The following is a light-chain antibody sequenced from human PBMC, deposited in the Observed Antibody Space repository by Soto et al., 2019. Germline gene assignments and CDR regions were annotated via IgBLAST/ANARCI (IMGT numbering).Light chain of an antibody. CDR2: AAS. V-gene: IGKV1-9*01. Sequence: DVHLTQSPSFLSASVGDRVTMTWRASQGISSYLAWYQQKPGKAPKLLIYAASTLQSGVPSRFSGSGSGTEFTLTISSLQPEDFATYYCQQLNSYPLTFGQGTRLEIK. CDR3: QQLNSYPLT. J-gene: IGKJ5*01. CDR1: QGISSY.